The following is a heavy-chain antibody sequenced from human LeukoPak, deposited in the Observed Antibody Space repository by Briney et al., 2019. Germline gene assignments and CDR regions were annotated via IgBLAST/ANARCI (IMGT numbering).Heavy chain of an antibody. CDR1: GFSLTSTGVG. CDR3: AYKKMEASGYSQANFDN. V-gene: IGHV2-5*01. J-gene: IGHJ4*02. CDR2: IYWTDDK. D-gene: IGHD5-18*01. Sequence: SGPTLVKPTQTLTLTCTFSGFSLTSTGVGVGWIRQPPGKTLEWLGLIYWTDDKRYSPSLKNRLTLTKDTSKNQVVLTMTNMDPADTGTYFCAYKKMEASGYSQANFDNWGQGILVTVSS.